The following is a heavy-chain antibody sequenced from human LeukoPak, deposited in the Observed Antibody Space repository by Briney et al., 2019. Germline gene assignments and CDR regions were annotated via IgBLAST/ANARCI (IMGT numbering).Heavy chain of an antibody. V-gene: IGHV3-7*01. D-gene: IGHD3-10*01. CDR3: AKDIGFDY. Sequence: GGSLRLSCAASGFTFSTYWMTWVRQAPGKGLEWVGYINQDGTNINYVDSVKGRFTISRDNAKNSLYLQMNSLRAEDTAVYYCAKDIGFDYWGQGTLVTVSS. CDR1: GFTFSTYW. CDR2: INQDGTNI. J-gene: IGHJ4*02.